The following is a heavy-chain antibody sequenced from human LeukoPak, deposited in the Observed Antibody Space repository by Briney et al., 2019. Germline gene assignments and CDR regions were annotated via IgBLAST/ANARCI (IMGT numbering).Heavy chain of an antibody. CDR3: AKWGDYDVLTGYYVPDY. CDR1: GFIFRNYA. Sequence: PGASLRLSCAASGFIFRNYAMSWVRQAPGKGLEWVSAITGSGDSTYYADSVKGRFTVSRDNSKSTLYLQMNTLRAEDTALYYCAKWGDYDVLTGYYVPDYWGQGTLVTVSS. J-gene: IGHJ4*02. D-gene: IGHD3-9*01. V-gene: IGHV3-23*01. CDR2: ITGSGDST.